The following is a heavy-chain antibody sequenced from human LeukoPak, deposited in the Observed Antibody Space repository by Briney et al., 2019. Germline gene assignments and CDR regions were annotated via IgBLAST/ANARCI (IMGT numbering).Heavy chain of an antibody. V-gene: IGHV5-51*01. D-gene: IGHD2-15*01. CDR2: IYPGDSDT. CDR3: ARKGYCSGGSCYLGWFDP. Sequence: GESLKISCKGSGYSFTSYWIGWVRQMPGKGLEWMGIIYPGDSDTRYSPSFQGQVTISADKSISTAYLQWSSLKASDTAMYYCARKGYCSGGSCYLGWFDPWGQGTPVTVSS. J-gene: IGHJ5*02. CDR1: GYSFTSYW.